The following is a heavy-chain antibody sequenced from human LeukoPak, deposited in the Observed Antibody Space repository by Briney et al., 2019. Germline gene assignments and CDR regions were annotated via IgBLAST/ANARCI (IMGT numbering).Heavy chain of an antibody. D-gene: IGHD3-9*01. CDR3: FKQKTAYDILTGYYRSLDY. V-gene: IGHV3-48*01. Sequence: PGGFLRLSCAASGFTFSSHSMNWVRQAPGKGPEWVSSISSSSSTIYYADSVKGRFTISRDNAKNSLYLQMNSLRAEDTAVFFFFKQKTAYDILTGYYRSLDYWGQGTLVTVSS. CDR1: GFTFSSHS. CDR2: ISSSSSTI. J-gene: IGHJ4*02.